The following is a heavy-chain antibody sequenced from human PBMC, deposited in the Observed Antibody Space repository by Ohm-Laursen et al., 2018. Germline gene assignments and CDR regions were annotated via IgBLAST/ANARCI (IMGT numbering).Heavy chain of an antibody. CDR3: ARQGGGYYDSSGYHLHDAFDI. D-gene: IGHD3-22*01. CDR2: IYYSGST. J-gene: IGHJ3*02. Sequence: SQTLSLTCTVSGGSISSSSYYWGWIRQPPGKGLEWIGSIYYSGSTYYNPSLKSRVTISVDTSKNQFSLKLSSVTAADTAVYYCARQGGGYYDSSGYHLHDAFDIWGQGTMVTVSS. CDR1: GGSISSSSYY. V-gene: IGHV4-39*01.